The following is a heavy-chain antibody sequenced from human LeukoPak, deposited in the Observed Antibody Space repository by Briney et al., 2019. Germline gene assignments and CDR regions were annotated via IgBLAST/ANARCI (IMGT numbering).Heavy chain of an antibody. V-gene: IGHV3-11*01. CDR1: GFTFSDYY. CDR2: ISSSGSTI. Sequence: GGSLRLSSAASGFTFSDYYMSWIRQAPGKGLEWVSYISSSGSTIYYADSVKGRFIISRDNAKNSLYLQMNGLRAEDTAVYYCARDLVVPAANYYYYYGMDVWGQGTTVTVSS. D-gene: IGHD2-2*01. CDR3: ARDLVVPAANYYYYYGMDV. J-gene: IGHJ6*02.